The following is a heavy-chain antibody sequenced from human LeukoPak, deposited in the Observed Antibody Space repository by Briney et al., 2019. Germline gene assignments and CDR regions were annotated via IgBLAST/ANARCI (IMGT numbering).Heavy chain of an antibody. J-gene: IGHJ6*03. V-gene: IGHV4-61*02. Sequence: SETLSLTCTVSGGPISSSSYYWSWIRQPAGKGLEWIGRIYTSGSTNYNPSLKSRVTMSVDTSKNQFSLKLSSVTAADTAVYYCARGGGSQRYYYYYMDVWGKGTTVTVSS. D-gene: IGHD1-26*01. CDR1: GGPISSSSYY. CDR2: IYTSGST. CDR3: ARGGGSQRYYYYYMDV.